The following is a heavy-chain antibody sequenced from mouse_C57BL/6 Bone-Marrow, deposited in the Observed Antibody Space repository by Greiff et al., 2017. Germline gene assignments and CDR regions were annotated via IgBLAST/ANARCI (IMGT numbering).Heavy chain of an antibody. CDR1: GFTFSSYG. CDR2: ISSGGSYT. CDR3: ARREDYFDY. J-gene: IGHJ2*01. V-gene: IGHV5-6*02. Sequence: EVNLVESGGDLVKPGGSLKLSCAASGFTFSSYGMSWVRQTPDKRLEWVATISSGGSYTYYPDSVKGRVTISRDNAKNTLYLQMSSLKSEDTATYYCARREDYFDYWGQGTTLTVSS.